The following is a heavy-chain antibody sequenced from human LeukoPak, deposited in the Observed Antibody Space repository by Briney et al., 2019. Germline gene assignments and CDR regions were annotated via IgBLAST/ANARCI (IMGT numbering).Heavy chain of an antibody. CDR3: ASRMYSYYGLDV. CDR2: LYTGGTT. V-gene: IGHV3-53*01. D-gene: IGHD2/OR15-2a*01. Sequence: GGSLRLSCAPSGFTVSKSYINWVRQGPGTGLEWVSLLYTGGTTYYADSVKGRFTISRDDSKNTVFLQINSNRAEDTAVDYCASRMYSYYGLDVWGQGTTVTVSS. J-gene: IGHJ6*02. CDR1: GFTVSKSY.